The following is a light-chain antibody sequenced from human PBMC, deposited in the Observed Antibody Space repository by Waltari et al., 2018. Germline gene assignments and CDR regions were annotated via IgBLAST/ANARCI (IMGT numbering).Light chain of an antibody. CDR2: FAS. CDR3: HQSSTLPWT. Sequence: EIVLTQSPDIQSVAPKEKLTITCRASQSMGSTVHWYQQKPDQSPKLLIKFASHTFSGVPSRFSGSGSGTDFTLTINSLEAEDAATYYCHQSSTLPWTFGQGTKVEIK. V-gene: IGKV6-21*01. J-gene: IGKJ1*01. CDR1: QSMGST.